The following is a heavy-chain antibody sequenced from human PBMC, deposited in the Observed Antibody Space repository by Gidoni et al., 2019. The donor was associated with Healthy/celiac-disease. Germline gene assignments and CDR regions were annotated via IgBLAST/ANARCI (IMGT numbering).Heavy chain of an antibody. D-gene: IGHD3-22*01. CDR2: IYCDDDK. CDR3: ARQDSSGALDY. V-gene: IGHV2-5*02. CDR1: GFSLSTSGVG. J-gene: IGHJ4*02. Sequence: QITLKESGPTLVKPTQTLTLTCTFSGFSLSTSGVGVGLIRQPPGKALEWLALIYCDDDKRYSPSLKSRLTITKDTSKNQVVLTMTNMDPVDTATYYCARQDSSGALDYWGQGTLVTVSS.